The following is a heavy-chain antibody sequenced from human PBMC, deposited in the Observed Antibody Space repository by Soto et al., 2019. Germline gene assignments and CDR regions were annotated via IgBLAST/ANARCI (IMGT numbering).Heavy chain of an antibody. V-gene: IGHV3-7*01. CDR3: ARDPGWGAFDI. CDR2: LNQDGSRE. J-gene: IGHJ3*02. D-gene: IGHD1-26*01. CDR1: GFTFSTSW. Sequence: GGSLRLSCAASGFTFSTSWMHWVRQAPGKGLECVAILNQDGSRENYVDPVKGRFTISRDNAQNSLSLQMHSLRAEDTAVYYCARDPGWGAFDIWGQGTMVTVSS.